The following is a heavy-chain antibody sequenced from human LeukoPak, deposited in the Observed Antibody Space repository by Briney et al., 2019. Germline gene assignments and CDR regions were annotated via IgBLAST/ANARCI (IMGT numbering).Heavy chain of an antibody. D-gene: IGHD3-10*01. V-gene: IGHV4-59*08. J-gene: IGHJ4*02. CDR3: ARLEDYGSLDY. Sequence: SETLSLTCTVSGGSISSYYWSWIRQPPGKGLEWIGYIYYSGSTNYNPSLKSRVTISVDTSKNQFSLKLSSVTAADTAVYYCARLEDYGSLDYWGQGTLVTVSS. CDR1: GGSISSYY. CDR2: IYYSGST.